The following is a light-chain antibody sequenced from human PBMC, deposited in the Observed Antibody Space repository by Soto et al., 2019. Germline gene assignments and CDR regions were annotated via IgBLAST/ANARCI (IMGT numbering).Light chain of an antibody. J-gene: IGLJ2*01. CDR1: SGHSSYA. V-gene: IGLV4-69*01. CDR3: QTWGTGIVV. CDR2: VNSDGRY. Sequence: QPVLTQSPSASASLGASVKLTCTLSSGHSSYAIAWHQQQPEKAPRYLMKVNSDGRYSKGDGIPDRFSGSSSGAERYLTISSLQSEDEADYYCQTWGTGIVVFGGGTQLTVL.